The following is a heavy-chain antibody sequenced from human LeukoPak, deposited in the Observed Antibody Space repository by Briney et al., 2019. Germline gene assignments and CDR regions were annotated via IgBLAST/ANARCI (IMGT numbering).Heavy chain of an antibody. Sequence: GGSLRLSCAASGFTFTAYAMHWVRQAPGKGLEWVAFIRYDGTNKYYADSVKGRFTISRDNSKNTLYLQMNSLSAEDTAVYYCVKPLGGYCSSTNCYFDSFDYWGQGTLVTVSS. J-gene: IGHJ4*02. CDR3: VKPLGGYCSSTNCYFDSFDY. CDR2: IRYDGTNK. V-gene: IGHV3-30*02. CDR1: GFTFTAYA. D-gene: IGHD2-2*01.